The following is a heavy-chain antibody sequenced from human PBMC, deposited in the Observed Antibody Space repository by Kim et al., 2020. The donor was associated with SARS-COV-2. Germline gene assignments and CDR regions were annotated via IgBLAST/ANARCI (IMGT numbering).Heavy chain of an antibody. V-gene: IGHV3-21*01. D-gene: IGHD2-15*01. CDR2: ISSSSAYM. J-gene: IGHJ3*01. CDR3: ARGFCSGGICSHDALDL. CDR1: GFTFSGYR. Sequence: GGSLRLSCVASGFTFSGYRMNWVRQAPGKGLEWISSISSSSAYMNYPESLKGRFTISRDDAKNSLYLQMDSLRAEDTAVYYCARGFCSGGICSHDALDLWGQGTMVTVSS.